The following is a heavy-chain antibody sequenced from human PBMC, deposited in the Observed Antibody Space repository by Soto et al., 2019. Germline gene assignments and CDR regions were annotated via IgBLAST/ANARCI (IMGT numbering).Heavy chain of an antibody. Sequence: QVQLVQSGAEVRKPGSSVRVSCKASGGSVNRHTISWVRQAPGQGLEWMGGIIPIFGTANHAQKFQGRVTIIADESTSTGYMELSSLRSDYTDMYYCARGWGYDSTDYYYAYWGQGTLVIVSS. CDR2: IIPIFGTA. J-gene: IGHJ4*02. CDR1: GGSVNRHT. CDR3: ARGWGYDSTDYYYAY. V-gene: IGHV1-69*01. D-gene: IGHD3-22*01.